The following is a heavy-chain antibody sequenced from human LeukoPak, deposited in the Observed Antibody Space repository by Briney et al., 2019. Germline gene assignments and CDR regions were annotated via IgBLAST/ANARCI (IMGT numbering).Heavy chain of an antibody. D-gene: IGHD2-2*01. CDR3: ARERYCSSTGCSAPYFDY. CDR1: GFIFSNYG. Sequence: GGSLRLSCAASGFIFSNYGMHWVRQAPDKGLEWVAFLQNDGGDIHYADSVKGRFTISRDTSTNMLHLQMNSLRAEDTALYYCARERYCSSTGCSAPYFDYWGQGTLVTVSS. V-gene: IGHV3-30*02. CDR2: LQNDGGDI. J-gene: IGHJ4*02.